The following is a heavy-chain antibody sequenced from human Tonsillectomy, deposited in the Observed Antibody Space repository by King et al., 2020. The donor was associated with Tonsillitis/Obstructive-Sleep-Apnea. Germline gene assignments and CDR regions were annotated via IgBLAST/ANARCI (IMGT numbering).Heavy chain of an antibody. CDR3: ARVGGIRPYYYYMDV. CDR2: IKGDGRST. CDR1: GFTFSSYW. Sequence: VQLVESGGGLVQPGGSLRLSCAVSGFTFSSYWMHWVRQDPGKGLVWVSRIKGDGRSTSYADSVKGRFTISRDNAKNTLYLKMNSLRAEDTAVYYCARVGGIRPYYYYMDVWGKGTTVTVSS. D-gene: IGHD6-13*01. J-gene: IGHJ6*03. V-gene: IGHV3-74*01.